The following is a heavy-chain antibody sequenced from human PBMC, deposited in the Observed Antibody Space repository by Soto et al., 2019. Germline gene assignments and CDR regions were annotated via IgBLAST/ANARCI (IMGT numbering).Heavy chain of an antibody. CDR1: GYTFTGYY. D-gene: IGHD6-13*01. V-gene: IGHV1-2*04. Sequence: SVNVSCKASGYTFTGYYMHWVRQAPGEGLEWMGWINPNSGGTNYAQKFQGWVTMTRDTSISTAYMELSKLRSDDTAVYYCAKTAQQLALGAFDIRGKGTMVTVSS. CDR3: AKTAQQLALGAFDI. CDR2: INPNSGGT. J-gene: IGHJ3*02.